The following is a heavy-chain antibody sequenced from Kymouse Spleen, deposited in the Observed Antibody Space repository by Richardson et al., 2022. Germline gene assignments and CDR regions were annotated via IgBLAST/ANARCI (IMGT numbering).Heavy chain of an antibody. D-gene: IGHD6-19*01. Sequence: QVQLQQWGAGLLKPSETLSLTCAVYGGSFSGYYWSWIRQPPGKGLEWIGEINHSGSTNYNPSLKSRVTISVDTSKNQFSLKLSSVTAADTAVYYCARESSGWDLHYYYGMDVWGQGTTVTVSS. CDR3: ARESSGWDLHYYYGMDV. CDR2: INHSGST. V-gene: IGHV4-34*01. CDR1: GGSFSGYY. J-gene: IGHJ6*02.